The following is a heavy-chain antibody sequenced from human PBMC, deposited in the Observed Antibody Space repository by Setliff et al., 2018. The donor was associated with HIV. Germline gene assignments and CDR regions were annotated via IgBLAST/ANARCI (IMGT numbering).Heavy chain of an antibody. Sequence: SETLSLTCAVSGGSISSSNWWSWVRQPPGKALEWIGYVHDSGSTSYKPSLDSRVAMSVDTSKNQFSLRLTSVTAADTAVYYCARVVTGNFDYWGQGNMVTVSS. CDR1: GGSISSSNW. CDR3: ARVVTGNFDY. J-gene: IGHJ4*02. CDR2: VHDSGST. V-gene: IGHV4-4*02. D-gene: IGHD2-21*02.